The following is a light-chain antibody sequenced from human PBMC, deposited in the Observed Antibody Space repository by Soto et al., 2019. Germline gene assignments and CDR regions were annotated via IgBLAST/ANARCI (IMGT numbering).Light chain of an antibody. Sequence: EIVLTQSPGTLSLSPGERATLSCRASQSVSSNYLAWYQQKPGQAPRLLIYDASNRATGIPDRFSGSGSGTDFTLTISRLEPEDFAVYYCHQYDTPSTFGPGTKVDI. V-gene: IGKV3-20*01. J-gene: IGKJ3*01. CDR3: HQYDTPST. CDR1: QSVSSNY. CDR2: DAS.